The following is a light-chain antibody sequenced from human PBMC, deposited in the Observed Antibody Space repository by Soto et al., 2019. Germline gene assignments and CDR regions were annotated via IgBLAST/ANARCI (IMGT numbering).Light chain of an antibody. Sequence: QSALTQPASVSGSPGQSITISCTGTSSDIGGYSYVSWYQHHPGKAPQLMIYEVSDRPSGVSTRFSGSKSGNTASLTISGLQAEDEADYYCSSYTSTSILYVFGTGTKVTVL. J-gene: IGLJ1*01. CDR3: SSYTSTSILYV. CDR2: EVS. CDR1: SSDIGGYSY. V-gene: IGLV2-14*01.